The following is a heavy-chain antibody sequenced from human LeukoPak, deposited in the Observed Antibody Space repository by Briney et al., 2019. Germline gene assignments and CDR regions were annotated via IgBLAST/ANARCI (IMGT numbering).Heavy chain of an antibody. CDR3: VTVPSSSVGDY. Sequence: GALRLSCEVSGFTSGTYGLTYGLTWVRQAPGKGLEWVGRIKSKTDGGTTDYAAPVKGRFTISRDDSKNTLFLQMNSLKTEDTAVYYCVTVPSSSVGDYWGQGTLVTVSS. D-gene: IGHD6-6*01. V-gene: IGHV3-15*01. CDR2: IKSKTDGGTT. J-gene: IGHJ4*02. CDR1: GFTSGTYGL.